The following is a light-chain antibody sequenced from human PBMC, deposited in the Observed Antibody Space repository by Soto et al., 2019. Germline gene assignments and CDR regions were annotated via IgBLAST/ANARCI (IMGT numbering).Light chain of an antibody. V-gene: IGLV2-14*01. CDR2: DVS. Sequence: QSALTQPASVSGSPGQSFTISCTGTSSDVGGYNYVSWYQQYPGKAPKLMIYDVSNRPSGISNRFSGSKSGNTASLTISGLQAEDEADYYCSSYTSRSTLYVFGTGTKLTVL. CDR1: SSDVGGYNY. J-gene: IGLJ1*01. CDR3: SSYTSRSTLYV.